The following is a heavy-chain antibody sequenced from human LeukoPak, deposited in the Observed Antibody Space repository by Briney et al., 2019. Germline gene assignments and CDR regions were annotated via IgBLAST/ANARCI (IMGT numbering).Heavy chain of an antibody. V-gene: IGHV3-23*01. D-gene: IGHD6-13*01. CDR2: ISESGGST. J-gene: IGHJ6*02. CDR3: AKAGYSSSPDRFYYGMDV. Sequence: GGSLRLSCAASGFTFSSYAMNWVRQAPGKGLEWVSAISESGGSTYYADSVKGRFTISRDNSKNTLYLQMNSLRAEDAAVYYCAKAGYSSSPDRFYYGMDVWGQGTTVTVSS. CDR1: GFTFSSYA.